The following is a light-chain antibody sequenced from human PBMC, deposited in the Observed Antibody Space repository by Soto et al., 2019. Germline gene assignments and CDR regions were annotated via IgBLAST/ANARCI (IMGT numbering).Light chain of an antibody. CDR3: AAWDDRLNGPSYV. V-gene: IGLV1-44*01. Sequence: QSVLTQPPSVSGTPGQTVTISCSGSTSNIGSNPVNWYQQLPGTAPRLLISTNNQRPSGVPDRFSGSRSGTSASLAISGLQPEDEADYYCAAWDDRLNGPSYVFGTGTKVTVL. CDR1: TSNIGSNP. J-gene: IGLJ1*01. CDR2: TNN.